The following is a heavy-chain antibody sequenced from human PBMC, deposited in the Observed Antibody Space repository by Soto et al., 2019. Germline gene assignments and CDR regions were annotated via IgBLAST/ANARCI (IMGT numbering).Heavy chain of an antibody. CDR1: GGSVSSGSYY. V-gene: IGHV4-61*01. CDR3: ARQRTSVVTQAYFDV. D-gene: IGHD2-21*02. CDR2: IYYSGST. Sequence: SETLSLTCTVSGGSVSSGSYYWSWIRQPPGKGLEWIGYIYYSGSTNYNPSLKSRVTISVDTSKNQFSLKLSSVTAADTAVYYCARQRTSVVTQAYFDVWGPGSLVTVSS. J-gene: IGHJ4*02.